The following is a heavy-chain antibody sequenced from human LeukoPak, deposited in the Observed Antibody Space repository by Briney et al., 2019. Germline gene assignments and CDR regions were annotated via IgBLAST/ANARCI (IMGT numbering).Heavy chain of an antibody. Sequence: RTGGSLRLSCAASGFTFSSYAMSWVRQAPGKGLEWVSVIYSGGSTYYADSVKGRFTISRDNSKNTLYLQMNSLRAEDTAVYYCASALNADYFDYWGQGTLVTVSS. V-gene: IGHV3-66*01. D-gene: IGHD2-2*01. CDR2: IYSGGST. J-gene: IGHJ4*02. CDR3: ASALNADYFDY. CDR1: GFTFSSYA.